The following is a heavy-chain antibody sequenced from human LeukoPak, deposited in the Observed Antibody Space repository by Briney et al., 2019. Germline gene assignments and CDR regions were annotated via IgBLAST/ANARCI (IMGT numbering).Heavy chain of an antibody. Sequence: GGSLRLSCAASGFTFSDYYMSWIRQAPGKGLEWVSYISSSSSYINYADSVKGRFTISRDNAKNSLYLQMNSLRAEDTAVYYCARDRSYDILTGYSGILFDYWGQGTLSPSPQ. J-gene: IGHJ4*02. CDR3: ARDRSYDILTGYSGILFDY. V-gene: IGHV3-11*06. CDR1: GFTFSDYY. D-gene: IGHD3-9*01. CDR2: ISSSSSYI.